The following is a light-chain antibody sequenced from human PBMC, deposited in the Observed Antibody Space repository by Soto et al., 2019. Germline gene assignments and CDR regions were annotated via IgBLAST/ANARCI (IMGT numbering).Light chain of an antibody. CDR2: GAS. J-gene: IGKJ2*01. CDR3: QQYNNWPPYT. Sequence: EIVMTQSPATLSVSPGERATLSCRASQSVSSNLARYQQKPGQAPRLLIYGASTRATSIPARFGGSGSGTEFTPTISSLQSEDFAVYYCQQYNNWPPYTFGQGTQLEIK. V-gene: IGKV3-15*01. CDR1: QSVSSN.